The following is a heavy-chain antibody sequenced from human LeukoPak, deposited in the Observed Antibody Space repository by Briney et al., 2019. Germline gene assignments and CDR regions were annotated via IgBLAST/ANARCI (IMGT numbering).Heavy chain of an antibody. D-gene: IGHD6-19*01. CDR2: TAGGGDGT. CDR1: GFTFSRTS. CDR3: ATTMGSGWSRPIDY. J-gene: IGHJ4*02. V-gene: IGHV3-23*01. Sequence: GGPLNLSCAASGFTFSRTSMSGVGQAPGRGLGGSEVTAGGGDGTYYADSVKGRFTISRDNSNNTLYLQMNSLRAEDTALYYCATTMGSGWSRPIDYWGQGTLVTVSS.